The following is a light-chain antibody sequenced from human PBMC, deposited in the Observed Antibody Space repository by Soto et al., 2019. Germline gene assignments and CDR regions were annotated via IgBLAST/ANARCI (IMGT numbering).Light chain of an antibody. V-gene: IGKV1-5*03. CDR3: QQLESYPST. CDR1: QTIDSW. J-gene: IGKJ4*01. Sequence: DIQMTQSPSTLSASVGDRVTITCRASQTIDSWLAWYQQRPGKPPNLLIYKASTLASGVPSRFSGSGSGTDFTLTISSLQPEDFATYYCQQLESYPSTFGGGTKVDIK. CDR2: KAS.